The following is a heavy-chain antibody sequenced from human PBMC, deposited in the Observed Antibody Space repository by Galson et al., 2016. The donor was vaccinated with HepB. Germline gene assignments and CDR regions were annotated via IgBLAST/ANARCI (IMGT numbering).Heavy chain of an antibody. V-gene: IGHV3-23*01. J-gene: IGHJ6*02. CDR2: LTASGGS. D-gene: IGHD3-3*01. CDR1: GFTFSKYA. CDR3: AKDWGYDLWSGGYHYGMDV. Sequence: SLRLSCAASGFTFSKYAMTWVRQAPGKGLEWASTLTASGGSYYAASVKGRFTISRDNSKNTLYLQMNSLRAEDTAVYFCAKDWGYDLWSGGYHYGMDVWGQGTTVTVSS.